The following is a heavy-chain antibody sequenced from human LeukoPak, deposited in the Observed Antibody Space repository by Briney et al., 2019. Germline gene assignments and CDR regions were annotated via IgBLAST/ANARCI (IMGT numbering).Heavy chain of an antibody. D-gene: IGHD2-2*01. Sequence: PSETLSLTCTVSGGSISSSSYYWGWLRQPPGKGLEWLGSIYYSGSTYYNPSLKSRVTISVDTSKNQFSLKLSSVTAADTAVYYCATPWVVPAAMGRAFDIWGQGTMVTVSS. V-gene: IGHV4-39*01. CDR2: IYYSGST. CDR1: GGSISSSSYY. J-gene: IGHJ3*02. CDR3: ATPWVVPAAMGRAFDI.